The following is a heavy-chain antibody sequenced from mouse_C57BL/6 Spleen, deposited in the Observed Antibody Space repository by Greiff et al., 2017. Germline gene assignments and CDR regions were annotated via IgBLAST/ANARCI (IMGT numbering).Heavy chain of an antibody. CDR2: IYPGDGVT. CDR1: GYAFSSSW. J-gene: IGHJ4*01. V-gene: IGHV1-82*01. Sequence: QVQLQQSGPELVKPGASVKISCKASGYAFSSSWLNWVKQRPGKGLEWLGRIYPGDGVTNYNRKFKGKATLTADKSSSTAYMQLSSLTSEDSAVYFCAREYDVNNSYYAIDYWGQGTPVTVSS. CDR3: AREYDVNNSYYAIDY. D-gene: IGHD2-14*01.